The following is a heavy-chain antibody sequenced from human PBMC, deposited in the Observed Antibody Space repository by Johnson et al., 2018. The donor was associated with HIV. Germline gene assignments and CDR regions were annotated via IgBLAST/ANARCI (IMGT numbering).Heavy chain of an antibody. Sequence: VQLVESGGGLVKPGGSLRLSCAASGFTFSNAWMTWVRQAPGKGLEWVGRIKSKIDGGTTDYAAPVTGRFSISRDDAKNTLYLQLNSLETEDTAVYYCTAPIVGAIDAFDIWGQGTKVTVSS. CDR2: IKSKIDGGTT. CDR1: GFTFSNAW. D-gene: IGHD1-26*01. V-gene: IGHV3-15*01. J-gene: IGHJ3*02. CDR3: TAPIVGAIDAFDI.